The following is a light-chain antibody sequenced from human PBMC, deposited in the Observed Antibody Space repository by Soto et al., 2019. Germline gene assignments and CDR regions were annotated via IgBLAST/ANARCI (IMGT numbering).Light chain of an antibody. J-gene: IGLJ1*01. Sequence: GQKVTISCSGSSSNIGNNYVSWYQQLPGTAPKLLIYDNNKRPSVIPDRFSGSKSGTSATLGITGLQTGDEADYYCGTWDSSLSAYVFGTGTKVTVL. V-gene: IGLV1-51*01. CDR3: GTWDSSLSAYV. CDR1: SSNIGNNY. CDR2: DNN.